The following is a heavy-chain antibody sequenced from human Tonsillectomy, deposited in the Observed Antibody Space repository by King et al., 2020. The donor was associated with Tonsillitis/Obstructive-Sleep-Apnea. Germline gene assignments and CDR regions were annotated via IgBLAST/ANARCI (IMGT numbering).Heavy chain of an antibody. D-gene: IGHD4-11*01. J-gene: IGHJ4*02. Sequence: QLQQWGAGLLKPSETLSLTCAVYGGSFSGYYWSWIRQPPGKGLEWIGEINHSGSTNYNPSLKSRVTISVDTSKNQFSLKLSSVTAADTAVYYCARTTTVTTVTPQMRFDYWGQGTLVTVSS. CDR1: GGSFSGYY. V-gene: IGHV4-34*01. CDR2: INHSGST. CDR3: ARTTTVTTVTPQMRFDY.